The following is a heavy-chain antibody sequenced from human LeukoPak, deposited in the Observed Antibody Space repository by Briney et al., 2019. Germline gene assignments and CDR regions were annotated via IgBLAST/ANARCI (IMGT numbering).Heavy chain of an antibody. CDR1: GGSISSGDYY. V-gene: IGHV4-30-4*01. J-gene: IGHJ4*02. CDR2: IYYSGST. Sequence: PSQTLSLTCTVSGGSISSGDYYWSWIRQPPGKGLEWIGYIYYSGSTYYNPSLKSRVTISVDTSKNQFSLKLSSVTAADTAVYYCARDLLGGSYYFDYWGQGTLVTVSS. D-gene: IGHD3-16*01. CDR3: ARDLLGGSYYFDY.